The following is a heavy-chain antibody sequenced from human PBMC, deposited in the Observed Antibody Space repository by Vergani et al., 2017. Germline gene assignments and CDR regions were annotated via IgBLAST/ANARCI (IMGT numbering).Heavy chain of an antibody. Sequence: QVQMVESGGGVVQPGRSLRLSCAVSGFRFSDYGMHWVRQAPGRGLEWVALISYDGDTTYYEDSVKGRFTISRDNSKNTLFLQMHSLRVEDTALYYCAKDRPTNMFRGAYGMDVWGQGTTVTVSS. CDR1: GFRFSDYG. V-gene: IGHV3-30*18. CDR3: AKDRPTNMFRGAYGMDV. CDR2: ISYDGDTT. D-gene: IGHD3-10*01. J-gene: IGHJ6*02.